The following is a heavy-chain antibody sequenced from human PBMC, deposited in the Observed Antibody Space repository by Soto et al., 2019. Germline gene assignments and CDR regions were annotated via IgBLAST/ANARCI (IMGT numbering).Heavy chain of an antibody. J-gene: IGHJ4*02. D-gene: IGHD6-6*01. CDR2: MNPNRGNT. Sequence: QVQLVQSGAEVKKPGASVKVSCKASGYTFTSYDINWVRQATGQVLEWMGWMNPNRGNTGYAQKFQGRVTMTRNTSISTAYMELSSLRSEDTAVYYCARVRDAVAARLDFDYWGQGTLVTVSS. V-gene: IGHV1-8*01. CDR3: ARVRDAVAARLDFDY. CDR1: GYTFTSYD.